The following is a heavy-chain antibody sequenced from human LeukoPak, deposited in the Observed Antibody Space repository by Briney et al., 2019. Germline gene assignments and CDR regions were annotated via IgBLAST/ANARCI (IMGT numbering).Heavy chain of an antibody. J-gene: IGHJ6*02. CDR3: ARARQVYYYYYGMDV. CDR1: GYTFTSYG. Sequence: ASVKVSCKASGYTFTSYGISWVRQAPGQGLEWMGWMNPNSGNTGYAQKFQGRVTMTRNTSISTAYMELSSLRSEDTAVYYCARARQVYYYYYGMDVWGQGTTVTVSS. V-gene: IGHV1-8*01. CDR2: MNPNSGNT.